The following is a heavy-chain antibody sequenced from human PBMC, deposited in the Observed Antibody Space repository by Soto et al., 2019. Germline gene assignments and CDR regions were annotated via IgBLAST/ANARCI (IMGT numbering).Heavy chain of an antibody. Sequence: EVQLLESGGGLVQPGGSLRLSCAASGFTFSTYAMRWVRQAPGKGLEWVSTITTSGGNTYYADSVQGRFTISRDNSKNSLYLQMRSLGAEDTAVYYCAGRYCTNGVCYTNYDYYIVVWGKGTTVTVSS. J-gene: IGHJ6*03. D-gene: IGHD2-8*01. V-gene: IGHV3-23*01. CDR1: GFTFSTYA. CDR3: AGRYCTNGVCYTNYDYYIVV. CDR2: ITTSGGNT.